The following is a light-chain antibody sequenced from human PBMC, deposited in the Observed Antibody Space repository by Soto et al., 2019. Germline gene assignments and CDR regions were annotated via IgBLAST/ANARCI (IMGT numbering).Light chain of an antibody. V-gene: IGKV1-16*01. CDR1: QGIRNY. J-gene: IGKJ1*01. CDR2: ASF. Sequence: DIQMTQSPSSVSASVGDRVTITCRASQGIRNYLAWFQQQPGKAPKSLIYASFRLQSGVPSRFSASASGTNFTLTIASLQPEDFATYYCQQYDTYPRTCGQGTKVEIK. CDR3: QQYDTYPRT.